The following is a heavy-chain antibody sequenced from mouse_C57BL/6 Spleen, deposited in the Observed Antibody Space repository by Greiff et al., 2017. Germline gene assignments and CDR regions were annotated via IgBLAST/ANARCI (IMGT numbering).Heavy chain of an antibody. J-gene: IGHJ2*01. CDR3: ARLTVVAQYYFDY. CDR2: VSSGGSYT. D-gene: IGHD1-1*01. Sequence: EVKLVESGGDLVKPGGSLKLSCAASGFTFSSYGMSWVRQTPDKRLEWVATVSSGGSYTYYPDSVKGRFTISRDNAKNTLYLQMSSLKSEDTAMYYGARLTVVAQYYFDYWGQGTTLTVSS. CDR1: GFTFSSYG. V-gene: IGHV5-6*02.